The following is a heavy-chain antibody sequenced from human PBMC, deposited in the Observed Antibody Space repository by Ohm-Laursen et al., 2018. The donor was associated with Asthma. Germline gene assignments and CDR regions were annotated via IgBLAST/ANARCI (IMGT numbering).Heavy chain of an antibody. CDR1: GASVGDSTWS. CDR2: MSYRGGI. CDR3: ARLDWVQSMFDS. J-gene: IGHJ4*02. Sequence: SETLSLTCAVSGASVGDSTWSWSWVRQPPGKELQFIAYMSYRGGINYNPSLQSRVTLSIDTSKNQASLRLISVTAADSALYFCARLDWVQSMFDSWGQGNLVTVSS. V-gene: IGHV4-59*02. D-gene: IGHD3-9*01.